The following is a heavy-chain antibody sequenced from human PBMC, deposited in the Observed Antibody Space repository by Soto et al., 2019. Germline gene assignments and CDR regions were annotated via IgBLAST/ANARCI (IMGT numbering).Heavy chain of an antibody. CDR2: VYYSASTNYKPSL. J-gene: IGHJ6*02. V-gene: IGHV4-61*08. Sequence: SETLSLTCTVSGGSISSGGYYWSWIRQPPGKGLEWIGYVYYSASTNYKPSLNYNPSLKSRVTISLDTSKNQFSLKLSSATAADTAVYYCARIYPFGSPYGMDVWGQGTTVTVSS. D-gene: IGHD3-3*01. CDR1: GGSISSGGYY. CDR3: ARIYPFGSPYGMDV.